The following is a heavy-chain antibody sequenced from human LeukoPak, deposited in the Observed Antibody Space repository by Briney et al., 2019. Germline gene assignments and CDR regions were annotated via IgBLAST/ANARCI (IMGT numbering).Heavy chain of an antibody. CDR3: ARGGYRSSTSRPFDY. CDR2: INHSGST. Sequence: SETLSLTCAVYGGSFSGYYWSWIRQPPGKGLEWIGEINHSGSTNYNPSLKSRVTISVDTSKNQFSLKLSSVTAADTAVYYCARGGYRSSTSRPFDYWGQETLVTVSS. V-gene: IGHV4-34*01. J-gene: IGHJ4*02. D-gene: IGHD2-2*01. CDR1: GGSFSGYY.